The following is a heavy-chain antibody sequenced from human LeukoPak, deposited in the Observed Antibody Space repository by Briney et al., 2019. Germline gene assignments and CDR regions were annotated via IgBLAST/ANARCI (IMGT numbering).Heavy chain of an antibody. CDR2: INPNSGGT. CDR3: ARDQRGYAMTRY. J-gene: IGHJ4*02. D-gene: IGHD5-12*01. CDR1: GYTFTGYY. Sequence: ASVKVSCKSSGYTFTGYYMHWVRQAPGQGREWMGWINPNSGGTNYAQKFQGRVTMTRDTSISTAYMELSRLRSDDTAVYYCARDQRGYAMTRYWGQGTLVTVSS. V-gene: IGHV1-2*02.